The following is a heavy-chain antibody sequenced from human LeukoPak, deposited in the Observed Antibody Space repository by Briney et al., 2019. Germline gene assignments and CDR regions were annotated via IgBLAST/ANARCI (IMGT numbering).Heavy chain of an antibody. CDR2: ISGSGGST. J-gene: IGHJ6*03. CDR3: AKYGSGSYYWRDYYYYMDV. Sequence: GGSLRLSCAASGFTFSSYGMSWVRQAPGKGLEWVSAISGSGGSTYYADSVKGRFTISRDNSKNTLYLQMNSLRAEDTAVYYCAKYGSGSYYWRDYYYYMDVWGQRDHGHHLL. V-gene: IGHV3-23*01. CDR1: GFTFSSYG. D-gene: IGHD3-10*01.